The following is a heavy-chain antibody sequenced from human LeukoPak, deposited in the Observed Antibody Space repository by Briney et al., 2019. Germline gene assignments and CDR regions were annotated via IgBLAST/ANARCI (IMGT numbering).Heavy chain of an antibody. Sequence: GGSLRLSCAASGFTFSSYWMSWVRQAPGKGLGWVANIKQDVSEKYYVDSVKGRFTISRDNAKNSLYLQMNSLRAEDTAVYYCARFWSGYYGYMDVWGKGTTVTVSS. J-gene: IGHJ6*03. V-gene: IGHV3-7*01. CDR1: GFTFSSYW. CDR2: IKQDVSEK. D-gene: IGHD3-3*01. CDR3: ARFWSGYYGYMDV.